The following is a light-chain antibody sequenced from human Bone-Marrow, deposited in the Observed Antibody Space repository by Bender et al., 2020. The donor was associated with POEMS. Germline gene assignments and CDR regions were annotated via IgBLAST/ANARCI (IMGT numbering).Light chain of an antibody. V-gene: IGLV2-14*03. CDR1: SRDVGYNW. CDR2: DVN. Sequence: QSVLTQPASVSGSPGQSITISCTGTSRDVGYNWVAWYQQHPGKAPKLMIFDVNNRPSGVSYLFSGSKSGDSASLTISGLRAEDEADYYCSSFSSGSTLVVFGGGTKLTVL. J-gene: IGLJ2*01. CDR3: SSFSSGSTLVV.